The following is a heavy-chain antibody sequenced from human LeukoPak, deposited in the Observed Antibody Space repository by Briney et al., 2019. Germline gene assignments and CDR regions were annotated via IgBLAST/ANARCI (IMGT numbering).Heavy chain of an antibody. Sequence: GGSLKLSCAASGFTFSGSAMHWVRQASGEGLEWVGRIRSKANSYATAYAASVKGRFTISRDDSKNTAYLQMNSLKTEDTAVYYCTRGAGISGANWYFDLWGRGTLVTVSS. J-gene: IGHJ2*01. V-gene: IGHV3-73*01. CDR2: IRSKANSYAT. D-gene: IGHD6-13*01. CDR1: GFTFSGSA. CDR3: TRGAGISGANWYFDL.